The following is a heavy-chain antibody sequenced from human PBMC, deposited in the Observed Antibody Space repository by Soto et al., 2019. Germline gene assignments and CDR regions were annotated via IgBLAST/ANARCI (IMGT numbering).Heavy chain of an antibody. V-gene: IGHV4-59*01. J-gene: IGHJ6*02. CDR3: ARGTKYYYQGMDV. Sequence: SETLSLTWTVSGDSINNYYGTWIRQPPGKGLEWIGYIYDSGSTSYNPSLKSRLTISVDTSKNQFSLKLKSVTAADTAVYYCARGTKYYYQGMDVWGQGTTVTVSS. CDR2: IYDSGST. CDR1: GDSINNYY.